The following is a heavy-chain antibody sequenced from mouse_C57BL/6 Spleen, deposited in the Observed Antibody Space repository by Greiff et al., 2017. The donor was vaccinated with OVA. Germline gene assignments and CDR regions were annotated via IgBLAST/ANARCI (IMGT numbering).Heavy chain of an antibody. CDR1: GYTFTSYW. CDR2: IYPGSGST. CDR3: ASTDYSNYYYAMDY. V-gene: IGHV1-55*01. J-gene: IGHJ4*01. Sequence: VQLQQSGAELVKPGASVKMSCKASGYTFTSYWITWVKQRPGQGLEWIGDIYPGSGSTNYNEKFKSKATLTVDTSSSTAYMQLSSLTSEDSAVYYCASTDYSNYYYAMDYWGQGTSVTVSS. D-gene: IGHD2-5*01.